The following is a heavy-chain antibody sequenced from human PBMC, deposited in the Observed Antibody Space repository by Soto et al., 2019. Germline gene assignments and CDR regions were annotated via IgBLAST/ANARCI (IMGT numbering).Heavy chain of an antibody. Sequence: EVQLVESGGGLVQPGRSLRLSCAASGFTFDDYAMHWVRQAPGKGLEWVSGISCNSSSIGYAGSVKGRFTISRDNAKNSLYLQMNSLRAEYTAFYYCAKDSSPMATTYYFDYWGQGTLVTVSS. V-gene: IGHV3-9*01. CDR2: ISCNSSSI. CDR1: GFTFDDYA. J-gene: IGHJ4*02. CDR3: AKDSSPMATTYYFDY. D-gene: IGHD5-18*01.